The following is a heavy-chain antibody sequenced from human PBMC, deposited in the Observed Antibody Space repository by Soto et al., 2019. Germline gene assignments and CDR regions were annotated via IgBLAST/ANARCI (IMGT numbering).Heavy chain of an antibody. CDR3: ARGLPEGCGGDCYYYYYGMDV. J-gene: IGHJ6*02. CDR1: GGTFSSYA. Sequence: ASVKVSCKASGGTFSSYAISWVRQAPGQGLVWMGGIIPIFGTANYAQKFQGRVTITADESTSTAYMELSSLRSEDTAVYYCARGLPEGCGGDCYYYYYGMDVWGQGTTVTVSS. D-gene: IGHD2-21*02. CDR2: IIPIFGTA. V-gene: IGHV1-69*13.